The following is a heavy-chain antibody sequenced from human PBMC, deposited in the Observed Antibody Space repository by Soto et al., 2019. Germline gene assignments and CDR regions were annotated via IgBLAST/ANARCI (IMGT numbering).Heavy chain of an antibody. V-gene: IGHV4-39*02. CDR1: GGSVSISSNY. CDR2: IYYSGST. Sequence: QLQLQESGPGLVKPSETLSLTCTVSGGSVSISSNYWGWIRQPPGKGLEWIANIYYSGSTYYNPSLKSRVTISLDTSKNQFSLKLSSVTAADTAVYYCARELLVGTGAYYFDYWGQGTLVTVSS. CDR3: ARELLVGTGAYYFDY. J-gene: IGHJ4*02. D-gene: IGHD6-13*01.